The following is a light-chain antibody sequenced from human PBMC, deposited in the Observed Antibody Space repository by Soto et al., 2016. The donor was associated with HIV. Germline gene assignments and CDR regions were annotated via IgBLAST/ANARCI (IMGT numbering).Light chain of an antibody. J-gene: IGLJ3*02. CDR2: KDS. CDR1: ALPKQY. Sequence: SYELTQPPSVSLSPGQTARITCSGDALPKQYAYWYQQKPGQAPILVIYKDSERPSGIPERFSGSSSGTTVTLTISGVQAEGEADYYCQSADSSGTPWVFGGGTKLTVL. CDR3: QSADSSGTPWV. V-gene: IGLV3-25*03.